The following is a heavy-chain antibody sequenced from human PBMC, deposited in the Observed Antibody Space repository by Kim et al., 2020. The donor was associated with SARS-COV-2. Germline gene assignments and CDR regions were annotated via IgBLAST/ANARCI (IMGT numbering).Heavy chain of an antibody. CDR2: IRSKAYGGTT. CDR1: GFTFGDYA. V-gene: IGHV3-49*03. J-gene: IGHJ6*02. Sequence: GGSLRLSCTASGFTFGDYAMSWFRQAPGKGLEWVGFIRSKAYGGTTEYAASVKGRFTISRDDSKSIAYLQMNSLKTEDTAVYYCTRVFVWDTMVRGVIDYGMDVWGQGTTVTVSS. CDR3: TRVFVWDTMVRGVIDYGMDV. D-gene: IGHD3-10*01.